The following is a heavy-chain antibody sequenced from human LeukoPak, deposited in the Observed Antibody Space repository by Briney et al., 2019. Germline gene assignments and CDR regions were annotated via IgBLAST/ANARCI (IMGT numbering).Heavy chain of an antibody. V-gene: IGHV5-51*01. J-gene: IGHJ4*02. CDR2: IYPSDSDT. D-gene: IGHD5-12*01. CDR3: AKILYSGYEAGY. CDR1: GYSFTNSW. Sequence: GESLQISCQTSGYSFTNSWIGWVRQMPGKGLEWMGIIYPSDSDTRYSPSFQGQVTISADKSISTAYLQWSSLKASDTAMYYCAKILYSGYEAGYWGQGTLVTVSS.